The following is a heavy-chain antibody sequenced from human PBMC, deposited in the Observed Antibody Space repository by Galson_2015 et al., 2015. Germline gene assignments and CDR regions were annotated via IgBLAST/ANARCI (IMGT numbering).Heavy chain of an antibody. D-gene: IGHD4-23*01. Sequence: SLRLSCAASGFIFSTYGMHWVRQAPGKGLEWVALISYDGSDKYFADSVKGRFTISRDNSKNTVYLLMNNVRGEDTAVYYCARGRGTTVVTTVDYWGQGTLVTVSS. CDR2: ISYDGSDK. CDR1: GFIFSTYG. V-gene: IGHV3-30*03. J-gene: IGHJ4*02. CDR3: ARGRGTTVVTTVDY.